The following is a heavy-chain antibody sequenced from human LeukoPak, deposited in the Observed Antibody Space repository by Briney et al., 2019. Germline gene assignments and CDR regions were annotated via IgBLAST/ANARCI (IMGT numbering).Heavy chain of an antibody. J-gene: IGHJ3*02. CDR2: INTDGRTT. D-gene: IGHD2-2*01. Sequence: GGSLRLSCAASGFSFSSYWMNWVRQTPGKGLVWVAHINTDGRTTTYADSVKGRFTVSRDNAKNTLYLQMNSLRAEDTAVYYCARDLGICSGTSCFSAAFDIWGQGTMVTVSS. CDR3: ARDLGICSGTSCFSAAFDI. CDR1: GFSFSSYW. V-gene: IGHV3-74*03.